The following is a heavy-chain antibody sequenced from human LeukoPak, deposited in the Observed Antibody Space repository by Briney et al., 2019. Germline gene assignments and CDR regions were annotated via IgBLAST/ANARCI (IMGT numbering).Heavy chain of an antibody. Sequence: ASVKVSCRASGYTFTSYGISWVRQAPGQGLEWMGYIITYNGNTNYAQKLQGRVTMTTDTSTSTAYMELRSLRSDDTAVYYCARDTKRSRARWENLGIDPWGQGTLVTVSS. CDR1: GYTFTSYG. CDR2: IITYNGNT. J-gene: IGHJ5*02. CDR3: ARDTKRSRARWENLGIDP. D-gene: IGHD3-16*01. V-gene: IGHV1-18*01.